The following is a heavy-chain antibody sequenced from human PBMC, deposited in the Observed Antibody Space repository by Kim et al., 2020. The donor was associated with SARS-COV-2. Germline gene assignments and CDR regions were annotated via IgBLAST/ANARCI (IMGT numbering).Heavy chain of an antibody. D-gene: IGHD6-13*01. J-gene: IGHJ4*02. CDR3: AKGLAAAGTGY. CDR2: I. Sequence: IGYADSVKGRFTISRDNAKNSLYLQMNSLRAEDTALYYCAKGLAAAGTGYWGQGTLVTVSS. V-gene: IGHV3-9*01.